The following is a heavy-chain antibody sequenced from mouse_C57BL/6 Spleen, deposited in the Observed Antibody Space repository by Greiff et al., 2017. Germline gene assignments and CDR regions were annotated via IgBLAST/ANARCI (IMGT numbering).Heavy chain of an antibody. Sequence: EVHLVESGGGLVKPGGSLKLSCAASGFTFSDYGMHWVRQAPEKGLEWVAYISSGSSTIYYADTVKGRFTISRDNAKNTLFLQMTSLRSEDTAMYYCARGPYDYGAMDYWGQGTSVTVSS. V-gene: IGHV5-17*01. D-gene: IGHD2-4*01. CDR2: ISSGSSTI. J-gene: IGHJ4*01. CDR1: GFTFSDYG. CDR3: ARGPYDYGAMDY.